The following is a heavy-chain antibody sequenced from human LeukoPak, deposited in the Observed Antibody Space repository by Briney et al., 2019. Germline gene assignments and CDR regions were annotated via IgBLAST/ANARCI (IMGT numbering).Heavy chain of an antibody. D-gene: IGHD3-10*01. V-gene: IGHV3-15*01. Sequence: GGSLRLSCAASGFSFKNAWLSWVRQAPGEGLEWVGRIKSNTDDGTIDYAAPVKGRFTISRDDSENMFFLQMSGLKTEDSATYYCTTAYRGVILFWGPGTLVTVSS. CDR1: GFSFKNAW. CDR2: IKSNTDDGTI. CDR3: TTAYRGVILF. J-gene: IGHJ4*02.